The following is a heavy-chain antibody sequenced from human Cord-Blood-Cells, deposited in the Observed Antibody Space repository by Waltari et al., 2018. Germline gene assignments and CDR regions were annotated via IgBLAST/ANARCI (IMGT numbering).Heavy chain of an antibody. D-gene: IGHD3-22*01. CDR1: GYPFTSYY. CDR2: INPSGGST. V-gene: IGHV1-46*01. Sequence: QVQLVQSGAEVKKPGASVKVSSKASGYPFTSYYMHWVRRAPGQGLEWMGIINPSGGSTSYAQKFQGRVTMTRDTSTSTVYMELSSLRSEDTAVYYCARVMDFYDSSGYSSLDYWGQGTLVTVSS. J-gene: IGHJ4*02. CDR3: ARVMDFYDSSGYSSLDY.